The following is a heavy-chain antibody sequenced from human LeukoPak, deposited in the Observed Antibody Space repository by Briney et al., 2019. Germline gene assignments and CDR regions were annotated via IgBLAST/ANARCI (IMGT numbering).Heavy chain of an antibody. CDR2: IGFRSRST. J-gene: IGHJ4*02. CDR3: ARDTAGHEHFES. CDR1: GFVFNNYQ. D-gene: IGHD2-8*02. V-gene: IGHV3-48*01. Sequence: PGGSQTLSRNASGFVFNNYQENGLRQAPGKGLEWVSFIGFRSRSTHYADSVKGRFTISRDDSMNALYLQMNSLRVEDTGVYICARDTAGHEHFESWGQGTLVTVSS.